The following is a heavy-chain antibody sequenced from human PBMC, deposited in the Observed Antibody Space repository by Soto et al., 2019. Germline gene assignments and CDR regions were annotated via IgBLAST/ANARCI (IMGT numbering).Heavy chain of an antibody. CDR1: RLTLSSYS. Sequence: PEGSLRLSCAASRLTLSSYSMNWVRQAPGKGLEWVSYISSSSSTIYYADSVKGRFTISRDNAKNSLYLQMNSLRDEDTAVYYCARVGYSSGWYESTYDYWGQGT. J-gene: IGHJ4*02. CDR2: ISSSSSTI. V-gene: IGHV3-48*02. CDR3: ARVGYSSGWYESTYDY. D-gene: IGHD6-19*01.